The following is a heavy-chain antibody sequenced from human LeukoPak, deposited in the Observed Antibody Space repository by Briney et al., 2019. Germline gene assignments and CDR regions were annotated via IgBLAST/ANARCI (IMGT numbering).Heavy chain of an antibody. D-gene: IGHD3-10*01. J-gene: IGHJ5*02. CDR1: EYTFTSYS. CDR3: ARGHGSGSTIWFDP. V-gene: IGHV1-46*01. CDR2: IHPTAGSA. Sequence: ASVKVSCKASEYTFTSYSLHWLRQAPGQGLQWMGMIHPTAGSANYAQKFQGRVAMTRDMSTSTVYMELSSLRSDDTAVFYCARGHGSGSTIWFDPWGQGTLVTVSS.